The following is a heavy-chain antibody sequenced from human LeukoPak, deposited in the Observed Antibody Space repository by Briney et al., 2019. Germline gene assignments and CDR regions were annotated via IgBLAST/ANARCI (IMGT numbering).Heavy chain of an antibody. CDR2: IYWDDDK. J-gene: IGHJ4*02. CDR3: AHLSVAVGRNYFDY. Sequence: SGPTPLNPPQTLTLTCSFSGFSLSTGGVGVGWIRQPPGMALEWLAVIYWDDDKRYSPSLKSRLTITKDTSKSQVVLTMTNMDPVDTATYYCAHLSVAVGRNYFDYWGQGTLVTVSS. D-gene: IGHD6-19*01. V-gene: IGHV2-5*02. CDR1: GFSLSTGGVG.